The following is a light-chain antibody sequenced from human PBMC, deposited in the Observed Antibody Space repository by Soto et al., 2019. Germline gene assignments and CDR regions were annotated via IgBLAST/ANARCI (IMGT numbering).Light chain of an antibody. CDR3: QQYGSSQWT. J-gene: IGKJ1*01. CDR1: QTVSSSY. CDR2: GAS. V-gene: IGKV3-20*01. Sequence: EIVLTQSPGTLSLSPGERATLSCRASQTVSSSYLAWYQQKPGQAPRLLIYGASIRATGIPDRFSGSGSGTDFTLTITRLEPEHFEVYFCQQYGSSQWTLGQGT.